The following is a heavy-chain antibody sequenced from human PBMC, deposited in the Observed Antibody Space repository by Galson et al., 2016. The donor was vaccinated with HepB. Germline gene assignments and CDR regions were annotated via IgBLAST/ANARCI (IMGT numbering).Heavy chain of an antibody. Sequence: SLRLSCAASGFPFSYYAMNWVRQAPGKGLEWVSTITGSGGWIKYADSVKGRLITSRDNSKNTLYLQLNSLRAEDTAVYYCAKDSGYCSDATCYYRNSWGQGTLVTVSS. CDR1: GFPFSYYA. J-gene: IGHJ4*02. CDR3: AKDSGYCSDATCYYRNS. CDR2: ITGSGGWI. V-gene: IGHV3-23*01. D-gene: IGHD2-15*01.